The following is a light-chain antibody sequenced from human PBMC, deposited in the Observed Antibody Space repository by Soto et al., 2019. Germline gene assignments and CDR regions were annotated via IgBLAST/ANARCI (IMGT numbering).Light chain of an antibody. CDR3: QQYNNWPNT. J-gene: IGKJ2*01. V-gene: IGKV3-15*01. Sequence: EIVMTQSPATLSVSPGERATLSCRASQSVTSNLAWYQQNPGQAPRLLIYGASTRATGIPARFSGSGSGTEFTLTISSLQSEDFAVYFCQQYNNWPNTFGQGTKLEIK. CDR2: GAS. CDR1: QSVTSN.